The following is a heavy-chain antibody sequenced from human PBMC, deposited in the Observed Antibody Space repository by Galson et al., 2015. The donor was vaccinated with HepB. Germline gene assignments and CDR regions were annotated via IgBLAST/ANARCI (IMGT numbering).Heavy chain of an antibody. V-gene: IGHV3-23*01. Sequence: SLRLSCAASGFTFSSFAMSWVRQPPGKGLEWVSPISKSATVTYYVDSVKGRFTISRDDSKSTLYLQMNGLRAEDTAIYYCATGFKLAEAAWGQGTLVTVSS. D-gene: IGHD6-19*01. CDR3: ATGFKLAEAA. CDR1: GFTFSSFA. CDR2: ISKSATVT. J-gene: IGHJ5*02.